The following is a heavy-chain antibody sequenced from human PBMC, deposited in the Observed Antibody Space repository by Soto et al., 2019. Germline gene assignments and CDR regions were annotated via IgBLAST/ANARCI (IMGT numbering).Heavy chain of an antibody. V-gene: IGHV3-23*01. Sequence: EVQLLESGGGLVQPGGSLRLSCAASGFTFSSYAMSWVRQAPGKGLEWVSGISGGGGSPYNADSVKGRFTISRDNSKNTLYLQMDSLRADDTAVYYCAKGDGRIVPRHFDYWGQGTLVTVSS. J-gene: IGHJ4*02. CDR1: GFTFSSYA. CDR3: AKGDGRIVPRHFDY. D-gene: IGHD6-6*01. CDR2: ISGGGGSP.